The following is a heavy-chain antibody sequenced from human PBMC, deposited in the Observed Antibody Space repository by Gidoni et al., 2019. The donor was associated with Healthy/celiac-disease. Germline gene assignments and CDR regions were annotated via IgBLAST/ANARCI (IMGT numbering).Heavy chain of an antibody. D-gene: IGHD4-17*01. CDR1: GFTVSSNY. J-gene: IGHJ3*02. V-gene: IGHV3-53*01. Sequence: EVQLVESGGGLIQPGGSLRLSCAASGFTVSSNYMGWVRQAPGKGLEWVSVIYSGGSTYYADSVKGRFTISRDNSKNTLYLQMNSLRAEDTAVYYCARDRDYGDDAFDIWGQGTMVTVSS. CDR3: ARDRDYGDDAFDI. CDR2: IYSGGST.